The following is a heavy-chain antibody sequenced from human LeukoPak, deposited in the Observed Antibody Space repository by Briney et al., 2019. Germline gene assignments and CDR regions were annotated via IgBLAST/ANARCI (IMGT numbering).Heavy chain of an antibody. J-gene: IGHJ4*02. V-gene: IGHV3-23*01. CDR2: ISGSGIST. D-gene: IGHD5/OR15-5a*01. CDR3: AKSSTFYDCFDY. Sequence: GGSLRLSCAASGFTFNSYVMSWVRQAPGKGLEWVSAISGSGISTYYADSVKGRFTISRDNSKNTFFLQMNSLRAEDTAVYHYAKSSTFYDCFDYWGQGTLVTVSS. CDR1: GFTFNSYV.